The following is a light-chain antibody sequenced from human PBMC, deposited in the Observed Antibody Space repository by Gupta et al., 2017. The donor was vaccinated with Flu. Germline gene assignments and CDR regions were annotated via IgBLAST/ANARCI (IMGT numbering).Light chain of an antibody. CDR1: KLGEKY. CDR2: QDT. CDR3: QAWDSGTVV. J-gene: IGLJ2*01. V-gene: IGLV3-1*01. Sequence: SYDLTQPASVSVSPRQTASITCSGDKLGEKYACWYQRKPGQSPVLVIYQDTKRPSGIPERFSGSNSGNTATLTISGTQAMDEADYYCQAWDSGTVVFGGGTKLTVL.